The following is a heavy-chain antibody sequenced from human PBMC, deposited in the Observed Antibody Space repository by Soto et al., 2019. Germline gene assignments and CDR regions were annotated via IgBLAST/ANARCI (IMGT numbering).Heavy chain of an antibody. J-gene: IGHJ4*02. Sequence: EVQLLESGGGLVQPGGSLRLSCAASGFTFNSHAMGWVRQAPGKGLYWVASISGTGDRTQYADSVKGRFTISRDHAMDTMYLQMNGLRAEDTAVYYCAKASSYDYVWGDYRYYFEYWARETSSPSPQ. CDR2: ISGTGDRT. CDR3: AKASSYDYVWGDYRYYFEY. V-gene: IGHV3-23*01. D-gene: IGHD3-16*02. CDR1: GFTFNSHA.